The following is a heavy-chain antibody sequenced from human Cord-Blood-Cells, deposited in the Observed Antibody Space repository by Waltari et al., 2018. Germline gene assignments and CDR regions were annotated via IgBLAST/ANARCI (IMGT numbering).Heavy chain of an antibody. D-gene: IGHD2-2*01. Sequence: QVQLVESGGGVVQPGRSLRLSCAASGFTFSSYGMHWVRQAPGKGLEWVAVIWYDGSNKYYADSVKGRFTISRDNSKNTLYLQMNSRRAEDTAVYYCARGAVPAAIDYWGQGTLVTVSS. J-gene: IGHJ4*02. V-gene: IGHV3-33*01. CDR2: IWYDGSNK. CDR3: ARGAVPAAIDY. CDR1: GFTFSSYG.